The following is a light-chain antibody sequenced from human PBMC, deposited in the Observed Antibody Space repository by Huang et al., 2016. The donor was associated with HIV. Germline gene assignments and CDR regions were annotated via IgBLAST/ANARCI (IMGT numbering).Light chain of an antibody. V-gene: IGKV1-39*01. CDR2: SAS. CDR1: QSISTY. Sequence: IQMTQSPTSLSASVGDRVSITCRASQSISTYLNWYQQKPGKAPKLLISSASSLHSGVPSRFSGSGSGTDVTLTIKGLQLDDFATYYCQQSYSALSSFGPGTRL. J-gene: IGKJ5*01. CDR3: QQSYSALSS.